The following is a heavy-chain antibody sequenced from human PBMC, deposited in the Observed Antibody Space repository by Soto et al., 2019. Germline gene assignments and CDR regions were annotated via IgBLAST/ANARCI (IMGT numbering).Heavy chain of an antibody. CDR1: GFPFSSRA. J-gene: IGHJ5*02. CDR2: ISGSGTIT. CDR3: AEWARYCSGADCRA. D-gene: IGHD2-15*01. V-gene: IGHV3-23*01. Sequence: EVQLLESGGGLVQPGGSLRLSCAASGFPFSSRAMSWVRQAPGKGLEWVSAISGSGTITYYADSVKGRFTIFRDTSKNTLYLQMNSLRADDTAVYYCAEWARYCSGADCRAWGQGTLVTVSS.